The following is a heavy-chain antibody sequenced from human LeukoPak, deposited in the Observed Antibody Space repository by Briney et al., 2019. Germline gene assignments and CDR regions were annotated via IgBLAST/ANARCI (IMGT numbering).Heavy chain of an antibody. CDR2: ITGSGGNT. CDR3: AKDTSTRWYSSTPLPGDR. V-gene: IGHV3-23*01. CDR1: GFTFSSYA. J-gene: IGHJ5*02. Sequence: GGSLRLSCAASGFTFSSYAMSWVRQAPGKGLEWVSGITGSGGNTYYADSVKGRFTISRDNSKNTLYLQMSSLRAEDTAIYYCAKDTSTRWYSSTPLPGDRWGQGTLVTVSS. D-gene: IGHD6-13*01.